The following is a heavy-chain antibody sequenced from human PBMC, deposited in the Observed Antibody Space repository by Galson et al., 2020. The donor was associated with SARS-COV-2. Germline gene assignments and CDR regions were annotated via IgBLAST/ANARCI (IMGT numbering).Heavy chain of an antibody. CDR3: AKDLQIWSHDYYFDS. D-gene: IGHD5-18*01. J-gene: IGHJ4*02. V-gene: IGHV3-30*18. CDR2: ISYDGSNK. Sequence: GESLKISCIASGFTFSDRFMDWVRQAPGKGLEWVTSISYDGSNKYYADSVKGRITISRDNSKNTLYLQINSLRADDTAVYYCAKDLQIWSHDYYFDSWGQGTLVTVSS. CDR1: GFTFSDRF.